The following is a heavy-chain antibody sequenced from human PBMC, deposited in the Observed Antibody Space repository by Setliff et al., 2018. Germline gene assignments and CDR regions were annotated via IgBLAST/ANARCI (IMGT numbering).Heavy chain of an antibody. D-gene: IGHD5-12*01. CDR2: IKRKTDGGTT. CDR1: GFTFSNAW. V-gene: IGHV3-15*07. J-gene: IGHJ4*02. Sequence: GGSLRISCAASGFTFSNAWMNWVRQAPGKGLEWVGRIKRKTDGGTTDYAAPVKGRFTISRDDSKNTLYLQMNSLKTEDTAVYYCTTRCLATVHQDCWGQGTLVTVSS. CDR3: TTRCLATVHQDC.